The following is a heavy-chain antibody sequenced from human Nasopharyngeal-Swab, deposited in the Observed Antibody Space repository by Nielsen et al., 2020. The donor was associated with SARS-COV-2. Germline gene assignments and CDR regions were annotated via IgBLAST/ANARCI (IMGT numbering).Heavy chain of an antibody. V-gene: IGHV3-11*01. D-gene: IGHD2-15*01. Sequence: GESLKISCAASGFTFRDYFMSWIRQAPGKGLEWISYTGSSDSQKYYADSVKGRFTISRDNAKNFLYLQMNSLRGDDTAIYYCATVGVNCRKGGGEEKGGCHHWGQGTLVTVSS. CDR2: TGSSDSQK. CDR3: ATVGVNCRKGGGEEKGGCHH. CDR1: GFTFRDYF. J-gene: IGHJ1*01.